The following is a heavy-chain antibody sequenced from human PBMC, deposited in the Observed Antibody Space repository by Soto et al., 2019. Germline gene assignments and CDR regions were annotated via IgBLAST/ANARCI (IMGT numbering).Heavy chain of an antibody. D-gene: IGHD3-3*01. V-gene: IGHV3-23*01. CDR2: ISGSGGST. J-gene: IGHJ6*04. CDR3: AKCYDFWSGSSDV. CDR1: GFTFSGYA. Sequence: PGGSLRLSCAASGFTFSGYAMNWVRQAPGKGLEWVSGISGSGGSTYYADSVKGRFTISRDNSKNTLYLQMNSLRAEDTAVYYCAKCYDFWSGSSDVWGKRTTVTVSS.